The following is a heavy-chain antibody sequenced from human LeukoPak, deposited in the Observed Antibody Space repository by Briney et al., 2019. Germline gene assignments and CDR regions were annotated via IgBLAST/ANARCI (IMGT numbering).Heavy chain of an antibody. CDR3: ATSPWQLPYD. J-gene: IGHJ4*02. CDR1: GLTFSTYG. Sequence: GGSLRLSCAASGLTFSTYGMHWVREAPGKGLEWVAFILYDGSNKYYADSAKGRFTISRDNSKNTLYLQMNSLRAEDTAVYYCATSPWQLPYDWGQGSLVTVSS. D-gene: IGHD2-21*01. V-gene: IGHV3-30*02. CDR2: ILYDGSNK.